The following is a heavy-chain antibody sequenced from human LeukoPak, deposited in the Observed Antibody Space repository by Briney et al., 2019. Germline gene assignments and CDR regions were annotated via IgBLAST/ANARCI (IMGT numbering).Heavy chain of an antibody. J-gene: IGHJ4*02. CDR3: ARSWNGYYDFWSGPDY. CDR1: GFTFTSYG. V-gene: IGHV1-18*01. Sequence: GASVKVSCKASGFTFTSYGISWVRQAPGQGLEWMGWISAYNGNTNYAQKLQGRVTMTTDTSTSTAYMELRSLRSDDTAVYYCARSWNGYYDFWSGPDYWGQGTLVNVSS. D-gene: IGHD3-3*01. CDR2: ISAYNGNT.